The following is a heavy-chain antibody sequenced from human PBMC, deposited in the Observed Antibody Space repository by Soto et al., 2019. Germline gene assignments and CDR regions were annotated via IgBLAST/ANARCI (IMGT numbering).Heavy chain of an antibody. V-gene: IGHV1-18*04. Sequence: GXSVKVYGKASVYIFTGYGISWVRQAPGQGLEWMGWISPYNGNTKDAQNFQGRVTMTTDTSTYTAYMEMRSLRSDDPAVYYCARDFGSDLSAPGEVFDYWRQGTLVSV. CDR3: ARDFGSDLSAPGEVFDY. CDR2: ISPYNGNT. J-gene: IGHJ4*02. D-gene: IGHD3-3*01. CDR1: VYIFTGYG.